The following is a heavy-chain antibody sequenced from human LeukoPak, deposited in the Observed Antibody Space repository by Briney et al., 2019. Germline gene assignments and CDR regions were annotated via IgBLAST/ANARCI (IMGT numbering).Heavy chain of an antibody. D-gene: IGHD3-10*01. CDR3: AKGQGWFGPTSYGMDV. J-gene: IGHJ6*02. CDR1: GFTYSSYA. V-gene: IGHV3-23*01. CDR2: ISSSGDNT. Sequence: PGGSLRLSCAASGFTYSSYAMSWVRHAPGEGLGWDSAISSSGDNTYYPDSVKGRFTISRDNSKNTLYLQMNSLRAEDTAVYYCAKGQGWFGPTSYGMDVWGQGTTVTVSS.